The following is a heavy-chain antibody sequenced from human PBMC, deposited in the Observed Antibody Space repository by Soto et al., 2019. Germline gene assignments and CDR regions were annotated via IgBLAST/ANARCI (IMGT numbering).Heavy chain of an antibody. D-gene: IGHD1-26*01. CDR3: ATEGGYPGSNFYGDY. V-gene: IGHV3-15*01. CDR2: IKGSHAGGTT. Sequence: EVQLVESGGGLVEPGGSIRLSCVASGFTFTKAYMTWVRQAPGKGLEWVGRIKGSHAGGTTDYATCVKGRVTISRDDSKNTLYLQLSSLRTEDTSVYYCATEGGYPGSNFYGDYWGQGTKVTVSS. CDR1: GFTFTKAY. J-gene: IGHJ4*02.